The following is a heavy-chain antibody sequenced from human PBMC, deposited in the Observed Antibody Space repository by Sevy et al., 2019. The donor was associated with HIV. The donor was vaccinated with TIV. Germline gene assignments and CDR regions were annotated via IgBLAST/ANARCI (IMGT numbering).Heavy chain of an antibody. Sequence: ASVKVSCKVSGYTLTELSMHWLRQAPGKGLEWVGSFDPEDGETVYEHNFQGRVSMTEDTSTDTAYMEVISLKFEDTAVYYCATTKDYYDISGYPFDYWGQGTLVTVSS. CDR1: GYTLTELS. J-gene: IGHJ4*02. CDR2: FDPEDGET. V-gene: IGHV1-24*01. CDR3: ATTKDYYDISGYPFDY. D-gene: IGHD3-22*01.